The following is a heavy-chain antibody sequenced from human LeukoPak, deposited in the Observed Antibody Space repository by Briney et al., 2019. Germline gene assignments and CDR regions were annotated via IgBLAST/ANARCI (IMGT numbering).Heavy chain of an antibody. Sequence: PSETLSLTCAVYGGSFSGYYWSWIRQPPGKGLEWIGEINHSGSTNYNPSLKSRVTISVDTSKNQFSLKLSPVTAADTAVYYCARARIVVVPAAKYNWFDPWGQGTLVTVSS. CDR2: INHSGST. CDR3: ARARIVVVPAAKYNWFDP. V-gene: IGHV4-34*01. CDR1: GGSFSGYY. J-gene: IGHJ5*02. D-gene: IGHD2-2*01.